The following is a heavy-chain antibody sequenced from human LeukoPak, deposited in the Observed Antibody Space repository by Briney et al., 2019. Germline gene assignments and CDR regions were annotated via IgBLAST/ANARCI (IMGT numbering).Heavy chain of an antibody. D-gene: IGHD2-15*01. Sequence: PGGSLRLSCAASGFTFSSYGMHWVRQAPGKGLEWVAVISYDGSNKYYADSVKGRFTISRDNSKNTLYLQMNSLRAEDTAVYYCTTHAGHTSYELLNFDFWGQGTPVTVSS. V-gene: IGHV3-30*03. J-gene: IGHJ4*02. CDR2: ISYDGSNK. CDR3: TTHAGHTSYELLNFDF. CDR1: GFTFSSYG.